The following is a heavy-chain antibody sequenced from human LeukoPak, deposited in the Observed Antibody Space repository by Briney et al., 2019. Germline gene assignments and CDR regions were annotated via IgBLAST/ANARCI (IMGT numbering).Heavy chain of an antibody. CDR1: GGTFSSYA. CDR2: IIPIFGTA. V-gene: IGHV1-69*13. D-gene: IGHD3-22*01. CDR3: ASCDSSGYYYVGPFDY. Sequence: SVKVSCKASGGTFSSYAISWVRQAPGQGLEWMGGIIPIFGTANYAQKFQGGVTITADESTSTAYMELSSLRSEDTAVYYCASCDSSGYYYVGPFDYWGQGTLVTVSS. J-gene: IGHJ4*02.